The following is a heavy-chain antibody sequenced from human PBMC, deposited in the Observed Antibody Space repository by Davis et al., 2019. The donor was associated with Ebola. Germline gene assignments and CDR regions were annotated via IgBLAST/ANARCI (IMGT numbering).Heavy chain of an antibody. V-gene: IGHV4-61*01. CDR2: IYYSGST. CDR1: PFSFIRCSYY. D-gene: IGHD3-16*01. J-gene: IGHJ4*02. CDR3: ARVSGGSDY. Sequence: PSETLSLTCTVSPFSFIRCSYYWSWIRQPPGKGLEWIGYIYYSGSTNYNPSLKSRVTISIDTFKNQFSLKLSSVTAADTAVYYCARVSGGSDYWGQGKLVTVSS.